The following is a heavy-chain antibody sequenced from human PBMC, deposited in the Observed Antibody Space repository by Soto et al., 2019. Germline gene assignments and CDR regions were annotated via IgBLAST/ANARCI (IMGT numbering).Heavy chain of an antibody. CDR2: INYSGST. J-gene: IGHJ6*02. D-gene: IGHD3-10*01. CDR3: ARARMVRGIIYCYGMDV. V-gene: IGHV4-31*03. Sequence: QVQLQESGPGLVKSSQTLSLTCTVSGGSISSDGNYWSWIRQHPGKGLEWIGYINYSGSTYYNPSLKSRVTISVDTSKNQFPLKLKSVTAADTAVYYCARARMVRGIIYCYGMDVWGQGTTVTVSS. CDR1: GGSISSDGNY.